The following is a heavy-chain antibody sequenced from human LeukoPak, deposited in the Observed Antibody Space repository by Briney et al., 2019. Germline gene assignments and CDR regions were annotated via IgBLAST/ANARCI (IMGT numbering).Heavy chain of an antibody. CDR1: GFSLSTSGMC. Sequence: SGPALVKPTQTLTLTCTFSGFSLSTSGMCVSWVRQPPGKALEWLARIDWDDDKYYSTSLKTRLTISKDTSKNQVVLTMTNVDPVDTATYYCARRAPHYYLSLSAGGNGMDVWGQGTTVTVSS. CDR2: IDWDDDK. J-gene: IGHJ6*02. CDR3: ARRAPHYYLSLSAGGNGMDV. D-gene: IGHD3-10*01. V-gene: IGHV2-70*11.